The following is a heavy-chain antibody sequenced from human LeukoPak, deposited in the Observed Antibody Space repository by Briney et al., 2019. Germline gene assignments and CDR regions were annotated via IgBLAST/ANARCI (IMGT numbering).Heavy chain of an antibody. CDR2: ISSSSSYI. CDR1: GFTFSSYG. D-gene: IGHD2-2*01. CDR3: ARDRCSSTSCWFDP. V-gene: IGHV3-21*01. J-gene: IGHJ5*02. Sequence: PGGSLRLSCAASGFTFSSYGMNWVRQAPGKGLEWVSSISSSSSYIYYADSVKGRFTVSRDNAKNSLYLQMNSLRAEDTAVYYCARDRCSSTSCWFDPWGQGTLVTVSS.